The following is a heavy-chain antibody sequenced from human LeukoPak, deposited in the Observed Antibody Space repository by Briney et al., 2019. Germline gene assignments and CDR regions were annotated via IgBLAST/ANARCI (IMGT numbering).Heavy chain of an antibody. V-gene: IGHV3-74*01. CDR1: GFTFSSYW. CDR3: ARGAQIF. D-gene: IGHD2/OR15-2a*01. J-gene: IGHJ4*02. Sequence: GGSLRLSCAASGFTFSSYWMHWGRQTPGKGRVWVSRISTDGSSTTYADSVKGPFTISRDNAKNTLYRQMHSLRAEDTAMYYCARGAQIFWGQGTLVTVSS. CDR2: ISTDGSST.